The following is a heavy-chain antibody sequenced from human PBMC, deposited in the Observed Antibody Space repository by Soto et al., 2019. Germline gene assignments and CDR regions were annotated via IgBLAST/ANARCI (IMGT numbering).Heavy chain of an antibody. CDR2: IWYDGSNK. Sequence: ESGGGVVQPGRSLRLSCEASGFTFSNFGMHWVRQTPGKGLEWVAVIWYDGSNKYYADSVKGRFTISRDNSKTTLYLQMNSLRAEDTAVYYCARARYCSGGSCSTDYWGQGTLVTVSS. CDR3: ARARYCSGGSCSTDY. J-gene: IGHJ4*02. CDR1: GFTFSNFG. D-gene: IGHD2-15*01. V-gene: IGHV3-33*01.